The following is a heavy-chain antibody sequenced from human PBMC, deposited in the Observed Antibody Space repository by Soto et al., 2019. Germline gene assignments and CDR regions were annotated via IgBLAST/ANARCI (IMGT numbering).Heavy chain of an antibody. Sequence: GGSLRLSCAASGFTFSSYWMSWVRQAPGKGLEWVANIKQDGSEKYYVDSVKGRFTISRDNAKNSLYLQMNSLRAEDTAVYYCAREYGDSSGWYFDYWGQGTLVTVSS. J-gene: IGHJ4*02. CDR3: AREYGDSSGWYFDY. CDR2: IKQDGSEK. V-gene: IGHV3-7*01. CDR1: GFTFSSYW. D-gene: IGHD6-19*01.